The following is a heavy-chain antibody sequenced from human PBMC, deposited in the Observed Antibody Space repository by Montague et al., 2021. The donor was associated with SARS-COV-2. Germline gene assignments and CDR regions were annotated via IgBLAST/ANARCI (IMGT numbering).Heavy chain of an antibody. CDR1: GDSVSSRKW. J-gene: IGHJ4*02. V-gene: IGHV4-4*02. CDR2: VSRTGIT. CDR3: PRGLTVAGTDY. D-gene: IGHD6-19*01. Sequence: SETLSLTCAHSGDSVSSRKWWAWVRQSPMQGLEWIGEVSRTGITTFNPSLKSRVTISLDVSKNLFSLNLTSVTAADTAIYYCPRGLTVAGTDYWGQGSLVTVSS.